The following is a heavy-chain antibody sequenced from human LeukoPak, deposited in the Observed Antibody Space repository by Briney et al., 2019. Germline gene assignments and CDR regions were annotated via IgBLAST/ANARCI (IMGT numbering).Heavy chain of an antibody. Sequence: GSLRLSCAASGFTFSSYSMNWVRQAPGKGLEWVSSISSSSSYIYYADSVKGRFTISRDNAKNSVYLQMNSLRAEDTAVYYCARGQLYYDSSGFDYWGQGTLVTVSS. D-gene: IGHD3-22*01. CDR1: GFTFSSYS. J-gene: IGHJ4*02. V-gene: IGHV3-21*01. CDR2: ISSSSSYI. CDR3: ARGQLYYDSSGFDY.